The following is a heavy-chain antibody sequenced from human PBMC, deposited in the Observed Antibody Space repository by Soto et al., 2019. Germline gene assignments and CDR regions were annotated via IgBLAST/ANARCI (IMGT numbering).Heavy chain of an antibody. CDR3: ARALWSGIHYYFDY. D-gene: IGHD6-13*01. CDR1: GGSISSYY. J-gene: IGHJ4*02. CDR2: IYYSGST. Sequence: LSLTCTVSGGSISSYYWSWIRQPPGKGLGWIGYIYYSGSTNYNPSLKSRVTISVDTSKNQFSLKLSSVTAADTAVYYCARALWSGIHYYFDYWGQGTLVTVSS. V-gene: IGHV4-59*01.